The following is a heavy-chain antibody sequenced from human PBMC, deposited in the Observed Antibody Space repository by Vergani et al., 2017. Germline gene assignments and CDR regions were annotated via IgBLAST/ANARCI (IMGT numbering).Heavy chain of an antibody. CDR3: ARGCPNWNYDYYYYYMAV. J-gene: IGHJ6*03. CDR1: GFTFSSYA. V-gene: IGHV3-30*04. D-gene: IGHD1-7*01. CDR2: ISYDGSNK. Sequence: QVQLVESGGGVVQPGRSLRLSCAASGFTFSSYAMHWVRQAPGKGLEWVAVISYDGSNKYYADSVKGRFTISRDNSKNTLYLQMNSLRAEDTAVYYCARGCPNWNYDYYYYYMAVGGKGTTVTVSS.